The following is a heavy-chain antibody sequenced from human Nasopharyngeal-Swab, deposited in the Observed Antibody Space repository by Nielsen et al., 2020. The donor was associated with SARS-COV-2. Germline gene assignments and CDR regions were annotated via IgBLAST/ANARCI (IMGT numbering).Heavy chain of an antibody. Sequence: SETLSLTCTVSGGSIRSSTFYWGWIRQPPGKGLEWIGSIFHSGSAYYNPSLQRRVTLSVDPSKNHFSLKLSSATAADTAIYYCARSSWFWDLDYWGQGTLVPVSA. CDR1: GGSIRSSTFY. CDR2: IFHSGSA. V-gene: IGHV4-39*02. J-gene: IGHJ4*02. CDR3: ARSSWFWDLDY. D-gene: IGHD6-13*01.